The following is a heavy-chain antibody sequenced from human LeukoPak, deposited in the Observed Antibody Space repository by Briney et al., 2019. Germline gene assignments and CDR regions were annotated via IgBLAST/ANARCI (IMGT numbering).Heavy chain of an antibody. D-gene: IGHD6-19*01. Sequence: ASVKVSCTASGYTFTSYYMHWVRQAPGQGLEWMGIINPSGGSTSYAQKFQGRVTMTRDTSTSTVYMELSSLRSEDTAVYYCARERGIAVSNRRESYFEYWGQGTLVTVSS. CDR2: INPSGGST. CDR1: GYTFTSYY. J-gene: IGHJ4*02. V-gene: IGHV1-46*01. CDR3: ARERGIAVSNRRESYFEY.